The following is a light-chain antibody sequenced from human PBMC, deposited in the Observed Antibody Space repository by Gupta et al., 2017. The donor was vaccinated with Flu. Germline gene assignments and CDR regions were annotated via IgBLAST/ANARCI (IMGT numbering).Light chain of an antibody. V-gene: IGKV1D-12*01. CDR2: SAS. Sequence: PSYVSASVGDRVTITCRASQDTNRWLAWYQQKPGQAPKLLIYSASTLNSGVPSRFSGSGFGTDFTLTITGLQPADSAIYYCQQAISFPLTFGGWTKVEIK. CDR1: QDTNRW. CDR3: QQAISFPLT. J-gene: IGKJ4*01.